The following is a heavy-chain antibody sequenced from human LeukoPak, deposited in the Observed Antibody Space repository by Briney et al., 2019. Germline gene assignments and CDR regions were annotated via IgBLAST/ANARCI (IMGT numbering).Heavy chain of an antibody. CDR3: ARASVDSSGYFFGGPLRSFDY. Sequence: GASVKVSCKASGYTFTSYGISWVRQAPGQGLEWMGWISAYNGNTNYAQKLQGRVTMTTDTSTSTAYMELRSLRSDDTAVYYCARASVDSSGYFFGGPLRSFDYWGQGTLVTVSS. CDR2: ISAYNGNT. J-gene: IGHJ4*02. V-gene: IGHV1-18*01. D-gene: IGHD3-22*01. CDR1: GYTFTSYG.